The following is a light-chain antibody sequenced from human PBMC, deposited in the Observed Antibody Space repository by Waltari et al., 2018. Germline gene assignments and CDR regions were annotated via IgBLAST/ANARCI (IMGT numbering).Light chain of an antibody. CDR3: QQDYTTPSSS. V-gene: IGKV1-NL1*01. CDR1: LGIYNS. J-gene: IGKJ5*01. Sequence: DIQITQSPSSLSASVGDRVTITCRASLGIYNSLAWYQQKPGKAPKLLLYAASKLERGVPSRFSVSRSGTDYTLTISSLQPEDFATYYCQQDYTTPSSSVGRGTRVQIK. CDR2: AAS.